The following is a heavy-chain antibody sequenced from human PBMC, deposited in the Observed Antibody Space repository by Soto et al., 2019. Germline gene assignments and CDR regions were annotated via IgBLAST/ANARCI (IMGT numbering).Heavy chain of an antibody. Sequence: GSLRLSCAASGFTFSSYAMHWVRQAPGKGLEWVAVISYDGSNKYYADSVKGRFTISRDNSKNTLYLQMNSLRAEDTAVYYCARDRISSGWYYYYGMDVWGQGTTVTVSS. CDR2: ISYDGSNK. CDR1: GFTFSSYA. J-gene: IGHJ6*02. CDR3: ARDRISSGWYYYYGMDV. D-gene: IGHD6-19*01. V-gene: IGHV3-30-3*01.